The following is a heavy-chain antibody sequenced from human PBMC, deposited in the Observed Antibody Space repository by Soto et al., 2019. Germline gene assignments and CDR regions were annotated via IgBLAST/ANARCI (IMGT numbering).Heavy chain of an antibody. CDR1: GYTFISQS. Sequence: QIQMVQSGGEVKEPGASVKVSCRSSGYTFISQSITWVRQAPGQGLEWMGRISAYNGNTNYAQKLQGRVTMTTDTSTNTAYMELRSLRSDDTAVYYCARGAFCGGAPGCRDMDVWGQGTTVTVSS. J-gene: IGHJ6*02. V-gene: IGHV1-18*01. D-gene: IGHD2-21*01. CDR3: ARGAFCGGAPGCRDMDV. CDR2: ISAYNGNT.